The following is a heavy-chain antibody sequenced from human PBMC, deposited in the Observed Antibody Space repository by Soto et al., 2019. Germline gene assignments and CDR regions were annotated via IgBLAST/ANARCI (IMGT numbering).Heavy chain of an antibody. CDR2: INPSGGST. D-gene: IGHD4-4*01. J-gene: IGHJ4*02. V-gene: IGHV1-46*01. CDR3: ATLYTAFDY. CDR1: GYTFTAYY. Sequence: QVQLVQSGAEVKKPGASVKVSCKASGYTFTAYYIHWDRQAPGQGLEWMVMINPSGGSTRYAQKFQGRVTMTRDTSTSTVYMDLSSLRSEDTAVYYCATLYTAFDYWCQGTLVTVSS.